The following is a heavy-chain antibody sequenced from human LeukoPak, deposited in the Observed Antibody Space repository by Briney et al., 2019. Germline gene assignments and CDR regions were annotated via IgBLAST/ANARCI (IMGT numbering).Heavy chain of an antibody. D-gene: IGHD3-10*01. CDR2: IYYSGST. V-gene: IGHV4-39*01. CDR1: GGSISSSSYY. J-gene: IGHJ4*02. Sequence: SETLSLTCTVSGGSISSSSYYWGWIRQPPGKGLEWIGSIYYSGSTYYNPSLKSRVTISVDTSKNQFSLKLSSVTAADTAVYYCARQGNNLLLWLGESNYFDYWGQGTLVTVSS. CDR3: ARQGNNLLLWLGESNYFDY.